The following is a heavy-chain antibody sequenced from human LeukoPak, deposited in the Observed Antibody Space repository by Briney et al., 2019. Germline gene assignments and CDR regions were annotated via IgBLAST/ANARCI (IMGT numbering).Heavy chain of an antibody. J-gene: IGHJ3*02. D-gene: IGHD7-27*01. CDR2: IYYSGST. CDR3: ARPLGPGAFDI. Sequence: SETLPLTCTVSGGSISSSGYYWGWIRQPPGKGLEWIGSIYYSGSTYYNPSLKSRVTISVDTSKNQFSLRLSSVTAADTAVYYCARPLGPGAFDIWGQGTMVTVSS. V-gene: IGHV4-39*01. CDR1: GGSISSSGYY.